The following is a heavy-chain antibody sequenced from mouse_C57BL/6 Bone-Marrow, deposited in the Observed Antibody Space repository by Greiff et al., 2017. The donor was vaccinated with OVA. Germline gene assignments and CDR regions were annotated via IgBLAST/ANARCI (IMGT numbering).Heavy chain of an antibody. J-gene: IGHJ1*03. CDR1: CYTFTSYW. Sequence: QVQLQQPGTELLKPGASVKLSFKASCYTFTSYWMHWVKQRPGHGLEWIGNINPSNGGTNYNEKFKSKATLTVDKSSSTAYMQLSSLTSEDSAVYYCARPPYGSSSYWYFDVWGTGTTVTVSS. CDR2: INPSNGGT. D-gene: IGHD1-1*01. V-gene: IGHV1-53*01. CDR3: ARPPYGSSSYWYFDV.